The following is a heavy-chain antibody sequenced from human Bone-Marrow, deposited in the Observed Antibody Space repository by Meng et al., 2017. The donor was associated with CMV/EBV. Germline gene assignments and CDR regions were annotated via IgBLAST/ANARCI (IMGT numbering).Heavy chain of an antibody. CDR3: ARDTLYYYYGMDV. CDR2: IYYSGST. Sequence: LSCTVSGGSISSYYWSWIRQPPGKGLEWIGYIYYSGSTNYNPSLKSRVTISVDTSKNQFSLKLSSVTAADTAVYYCARDTLYYYYGMDVWGQGTTVTVSS. CDR1: GGSISSYY. J-gene: IGHJ6*02. V-gene: IGHV4-59*01.